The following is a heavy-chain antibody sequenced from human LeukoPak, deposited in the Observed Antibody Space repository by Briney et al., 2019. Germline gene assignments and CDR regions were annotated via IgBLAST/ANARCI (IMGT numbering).Heavy chain of an antibody. CDR3: ARAVAVPINWFDP. CDR1: GGSISSYY. D-gene: IGHD6-19*01. J-gene: IGHJ5*02. V-gene: IGHV4-59*01. CDR2: IYYSGST. Sequence: PSETLSLTCTVSGGSISSYYWSWLRQPPGGGLEWIGYIYYSGSTNYNPSLKSRVTISVDTSKNQFSLKLSSVTAADTAVYYCARAVAVPINWFDPWGQGTLVTVSS.